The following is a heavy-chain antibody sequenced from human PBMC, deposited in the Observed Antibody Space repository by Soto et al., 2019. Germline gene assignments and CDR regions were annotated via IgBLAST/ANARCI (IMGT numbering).Heavy chain of an antibody. D-gene: IGHD2-2*01. CDR3: ARGLQRQLLNWFDP. CDR1: GGSISSYY. V-gene: IGHV4-59*01. Sequence: PSETLSLTCTVSGGSISSYYWSWIRQPPGKGLEWIGYIYYIGSTNYNPSLKSRVTISVDTSKNQFSLKLSSVTAADTAVYYCARGLQRQLLNWFDPWGQGTLVTVSS. J-gene: IGHJ5*02. CDR2: IYYIGST.